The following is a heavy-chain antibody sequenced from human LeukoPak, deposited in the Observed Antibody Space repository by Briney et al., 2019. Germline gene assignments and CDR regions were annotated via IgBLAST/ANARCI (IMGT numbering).Heavy chain of an antibody. V-gene: IGHV3-21*01. D-gene: IGHD3-16*01. CDR1: GLSFRDAW. J-gene: IGHJ4*02. CDR2: ISSSSSYI. Sequence: PGGSLRLSCAVSGLSFRDAWLCWVRQAPGKGLEWVSSISSSSSYIYYADSVKGRFTISRDNAKNSLYLQMNSLRAEDTAVYYCARDRGGFDYWGQGTLVTVSS. CDR3: ARDRGGFDY.